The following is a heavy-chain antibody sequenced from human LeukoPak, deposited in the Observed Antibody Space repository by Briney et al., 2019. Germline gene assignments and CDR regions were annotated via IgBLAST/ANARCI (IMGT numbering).Heavy chain of an antibody. CDR1: GFPFSSHW. CDR3: ARPLFGAISPGY. CDR2: IKKDGSET. J-gene: IGHJ4*02. V-gene: IGHV3-7*01. Sequence: GGSLRLCCAASGFPFSSHWMTWVRQAPGRGLEWVANIKKDGSETFYGDSVKGRFTISGDNAENSLNLQINNLRPEETAMYYCARPLFGAISPGYWGQGTLVTVSS. D-gene: IGHD3-10*01.